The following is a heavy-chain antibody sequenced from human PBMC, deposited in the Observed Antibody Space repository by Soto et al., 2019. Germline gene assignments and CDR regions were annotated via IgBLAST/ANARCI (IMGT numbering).Heavy chain of an antibody. Sequence: ASVKVSCKASGYTFTSYAMHWVRQAPGQRLEWMGWINAGNGNTKYSQKFQGRVTITRDTSASTAYMELSSLRSEDTAVYYCARAGKKYDFWSGYARDTPCYFDYWGQGTLVT. J-gene: IGHJ4*02. V-gene: IGHV1-3*01. CDR3: ARAGKKYDFWSGYARDTPCYFDY. CDR1: GYTFTSYA. D-gene: IGHD3-3*01. CDR2: INAGNGNT.